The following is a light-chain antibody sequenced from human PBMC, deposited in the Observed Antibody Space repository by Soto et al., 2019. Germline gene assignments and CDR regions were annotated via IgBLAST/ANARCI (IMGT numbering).Light chain of an antibody. CDR1: QGIRND. CDR2: AAS. J-gene: IGKJ1*01. Sequence: AIQMTQSPSSLSASVGDTVTITCRASQGIRNDVGWYQQRPGKAPQVLIYAASILQSGVPSRFSGSGSGTDFTLTNSSLQPEDFATYYCLQDYDYPRVFGQGTKVEIK. V-gene: IGKV1-6*01. CDR3: LQDYDYPRV.